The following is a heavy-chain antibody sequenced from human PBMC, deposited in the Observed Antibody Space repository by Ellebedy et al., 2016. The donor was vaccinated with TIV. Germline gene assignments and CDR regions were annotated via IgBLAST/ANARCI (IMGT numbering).Heavy chain of an antibody. V-gene: IGHV3-11*05. J-gene: IGHJ3*02. CDR3: AKDIGRGGGYSSSWYKVGVAFDI. D-gene: IGHD6-13*01. Sequence: GGSLRLSCAASGFTFSDYYMSWIRQAPGKGLEWVSYISSSSSYTNYADSVKGRFTISRDNAKNSLYLQMNSLRAEDTALYYCAKDIGRGGGYSSSWYKVGVAFDIWGQGTMVTVSS. CDR1: GFTFSDYY. CDR2: ISSSSSYT.